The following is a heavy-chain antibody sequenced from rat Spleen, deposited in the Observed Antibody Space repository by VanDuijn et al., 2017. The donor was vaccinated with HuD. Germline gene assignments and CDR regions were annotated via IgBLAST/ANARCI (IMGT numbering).Heavy chain of an antibody. CDR2: IDFSGST. V-gene: IGHV3-1*01. J-gene: IGHJ2*01. CDR1: GYSITSSY. Sequence: EVQLQESGPGLVKPSQSLSLTCSVTGYSITSSYRWNWIRKFPGNKMEWMGYIDFSGSTGYNPSLKARISITRDLSKNQFFLQLNSVSTEDTAIYYCERYRDTYGHVGIFDYWGQGVRVTVSP. CDR3: ERYRDTYGHVGIFDY. D-gene: IGHD2-5*01.